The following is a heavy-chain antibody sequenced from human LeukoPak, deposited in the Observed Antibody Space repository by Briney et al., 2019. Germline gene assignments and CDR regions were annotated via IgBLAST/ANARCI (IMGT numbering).Heavy chain of an antibody. CDR2: INSDGSST. CDR3: ARDPCSGGSCYVGGFDY. D-gene: IGHD2-15*01. Sequence: PGGSLRLSCAASGFTFSSYWMHWVRQAPGKGLVWVSRINSDGSSTSCADSVKGRFTISRDNAKNTLYLQMNSLRAEDTAVYYCARDPCSGGSCYVGGFDYWGQGTLVTVSS. J-gene: IGHJ4*02. CDR1: GFTFSSYW. V-gene: IGHV3-74*01.